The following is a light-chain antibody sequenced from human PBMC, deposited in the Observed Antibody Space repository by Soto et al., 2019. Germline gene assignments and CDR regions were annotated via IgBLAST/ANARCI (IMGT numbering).Light chain of an antibody. Sequence: DIQMTQSPSTLSASLGDRVTITCRASQSISSWLAWYQQKPGKAPKLLIYDASSLESGVPSRFSDSGSGTEFTLTISSLQPDDFATYYCQQYNSYSGTFGQGTKVDIK. CDR1: QSISSW. CDR2: DAS. CDR3: QQYNSYSGT. J-gene: IGKJ1*01. V-gene: IGKV1-5*01.